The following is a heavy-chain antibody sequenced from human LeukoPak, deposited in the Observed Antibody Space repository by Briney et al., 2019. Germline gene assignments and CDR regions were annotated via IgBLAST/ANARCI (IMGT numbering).Heavy chain of an antibody. CDR1: GFTFSDYY. D-gene: IGHD2-2*02. CDR2: ISSSGSTI. CDR3: ARDRAVVVPAAISDGGWFDP. J-gene: IGHJ5*02. V-gene: IGHV3-11*01. Sequence: GGSLRLSCAASGFTFSDYYMSWIRQAPGKGLEWVAYISSSGSTIYYADSVKGRFTISSDNAKNSLYLQMNSLRAEDTAVYYCARDRAVVVPAAISDGGWFDPWGQGTLVTVSS.